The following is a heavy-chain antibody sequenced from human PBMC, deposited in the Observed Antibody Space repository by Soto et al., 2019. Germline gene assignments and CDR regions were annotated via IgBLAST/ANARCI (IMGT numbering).Heavy chain of an antibody. Sequence: EVQLVESGGGLVQPGGSLRLSCAASGFTFSSYWMHWVRQGPGKGLVWVSRINSDGSGTSYADSLKGRYTISRDNAKNTLYLQMDSLRVEDTEVYYWARGGTAYYYDSSGHRAKLDYWGQGALVTVSS. CDR1: GFTFSSYW. D-gene: IGHD3-22*01. V-gene: IGHV3-74*01. J-gene: IGHJ4*02. CDR3: ARGGTAYYYDSSGHRAKLDY. CDR2: INSDGSGT.